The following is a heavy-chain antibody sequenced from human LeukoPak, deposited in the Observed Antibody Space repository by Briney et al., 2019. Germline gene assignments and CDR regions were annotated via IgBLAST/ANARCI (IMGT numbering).Heavy chain of an antibody. CDR2: ISGSGDYT. CDR3: ARGLKIGAPGTVGFDI. CDR1: GFTFSSYA. V-gene: IGHV3-23*01. J-gene: IGHJ3*02. D-gene: IGHD6-13*01. Sequence: GGSLRLSCAASGFTFSSYAMSWVRQAPGKGLEWVSAISGSGDYTYYADSVKGRFTISRDNSKNTLYLQMNSLRAEDTAVYYCARGLKIGAPGTVGFDIWGQGTMVTVSS.